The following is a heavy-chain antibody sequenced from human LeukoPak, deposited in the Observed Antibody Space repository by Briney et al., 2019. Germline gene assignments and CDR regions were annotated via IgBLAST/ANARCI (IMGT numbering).Heavy chain of an antibody. CDR2: ISAYNGNT. V-gene: IGHV1-18*01. CDR3: ARDPTTRSYYYYYMDV. CDR1: GYTFTSYG. D-gene: IGHD2-15*01. J-gene: IGHJ6*03. Sequence: ASVKVSCKASGYTFTSYGISWVRQAPGQGLEWMGWISAYNGNTNYAQKLQGRVTMTTDTSTSTAYMELRSLRSDDTAVYYCARDPTTRSYYYYYMDVWGKGTTVTVSS.